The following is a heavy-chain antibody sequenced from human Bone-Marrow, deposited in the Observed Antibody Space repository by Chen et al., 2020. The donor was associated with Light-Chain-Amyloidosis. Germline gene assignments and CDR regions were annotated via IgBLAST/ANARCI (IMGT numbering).Heavy chain of an antibody. CDR3: ARDTVDRYDYFDY. D-gene: IGHD3-9*01. V-gene: IGHV3-53*02. J-gene: IGHJ4*02. CDR1: GLIVSGSY. Sequence: EVQLVETGGGLIQPGGSLRLSCAASGLIVSGSYMNWVRQAPGKGLEWVSAIYSGGRTHYADSVKGRFTISRDNSKNTLYLQMNSLRAEDTAVYYCARDTVDRYDYFDYWGQGTLVTVSS. CDR2: IYSGGRT.